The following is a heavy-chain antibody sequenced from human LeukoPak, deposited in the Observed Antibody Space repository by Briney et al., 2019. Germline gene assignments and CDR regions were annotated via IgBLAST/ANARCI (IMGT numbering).Heavy chain of an antibody. Sequence: PPGGSLRLSCAASGFTFSSYGMHWVRQAPGKGLEWVAVISYDGSNKYYADSVKGRFTISRDNSKNTLYLQMNSLRAEDTAVYYCAKPQGHIRYFDWLFYGMDVWGKGTTVTVSS. V-gene: IGHV3-30*18. CDR2: ISYDGSNK. D-gene: IGHD3-9*01. CDR3: AKPQGHIRYFDWLFYGMDV. J-gene: IGHJ6*04. CDR1: GFTFSSYG.